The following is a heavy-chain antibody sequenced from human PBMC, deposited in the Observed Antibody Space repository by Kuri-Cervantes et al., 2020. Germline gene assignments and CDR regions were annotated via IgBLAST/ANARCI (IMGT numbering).Heavy chain of an antibody. CDR1: GFSFNNHA. CDR3: AKSISWPYDAFDI. V-gene: IGHV3-30-3*01. J-gene: IGHJ3*02. Sequence: GESLKISCIASGFSFNNHAMYWVRQAPGKGLEWVALISKDGDNKYHADSVKGRFTISRDNSKKTLYLQMNSLRAEDTAVYYCAKSISWPYDAFDIWGQGTMVTVSS. CDR2: ISKDGDNK. D-gene: IGHD6-13*01.